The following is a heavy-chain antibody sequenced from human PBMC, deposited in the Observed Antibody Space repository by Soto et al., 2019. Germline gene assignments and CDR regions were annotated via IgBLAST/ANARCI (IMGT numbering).Heavy chain of an antibody. J-gene: IGHJ6*02. CDR3: ARRIQLYYYYGMDV. D-gene: IGHD5-18*01. CDR1: GYTFTSYD. Sequence: QVQLVQSGAEVKKPGASVKVSCKASGYTFTSYDINWVRQATGQGLEWMGWMNPNSGNTGYARKFQGRVTMTRNTSISTAYMELSSLRSEDTAVYYCARRIQLYYYYGMDVWGQGTTVTVSS. CDR2: MNPNSGNT. V-gene: IGHV1-8*01.